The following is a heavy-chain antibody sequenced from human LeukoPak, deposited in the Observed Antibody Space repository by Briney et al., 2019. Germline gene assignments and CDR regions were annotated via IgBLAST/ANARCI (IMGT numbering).Heavy chain of an antibody. J-gene: IGHJ4*02. CDR3: ARDHYDFWSGYYYYFDY. Sequence: ASVKVSCKASGYTFTSYGISWVRQAPGQGLEWMGWISADNGNTNYAQKLQGRVTMTTDTSTSTAYMELRSLRSDDTAVYYCARDHYDFWSGYYYYFDYWGQGTLVTVSS. D-gene: IGHD3-3*01. CDR2: ISADNGNT. V-gene: IGHV1-18*01. CDR1: GYTFTSYG.